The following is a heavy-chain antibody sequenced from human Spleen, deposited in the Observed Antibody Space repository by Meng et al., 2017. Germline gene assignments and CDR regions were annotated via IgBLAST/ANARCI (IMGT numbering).Heavy chain of an antibody. J-gene: IGHJ4*02. CDR1: GFTFSSYA. CDR3: ARDGYGSGSARLKFDY. CDR2: ISYDGSNK. D-gene: IGHD3-10*01. Sequence: GESLKISCAASGFTFSSYAMHWVRQAPGKGLEWVAVISYDGSNKYYADSVKGRFTISRDNSKNTLYLQMNSLRAEDTAVYYCARDGYGSGSARLKFDYWGQGTLVTVSS. V-gene: IGHV3-30*01.